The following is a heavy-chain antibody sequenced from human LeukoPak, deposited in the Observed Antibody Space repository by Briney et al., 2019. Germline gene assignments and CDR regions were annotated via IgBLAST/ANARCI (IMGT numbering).Heavy chain of an antibody. CDR1: GFALYKYN. CDR2: ITAFNGNT. D-gene: IGHD3-22*01. V-gene: IGHV1-18*04. Sequence: GASVKVSCKASGFALYKYNIVWVRQAPGQGLEWVGWITAFNGNTNYAQKLQGRVTMTTDTSTSTAYMELRSLRSDDTAVYYCARDETYYDSSGQDYWGQGTLVTVSS. CDR3: ARDETYYDSSGQDY. J-gene: IGHJ4*02.